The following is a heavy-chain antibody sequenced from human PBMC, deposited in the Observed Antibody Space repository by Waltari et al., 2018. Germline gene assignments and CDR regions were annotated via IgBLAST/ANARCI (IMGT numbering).Heavy chain of an antibody. CDR2: VVPEDGET. Sequence: EVQLVQSGAEVKKPGATVKISCKVSGYTFTDYYMHWVQKAPGKGLEWMGLVVPEDGETIFAEKFPGTVTITADTSTDTAYMVLSSLRSEDTAVYYCATQPPGALDAFDIWGQGTMVTVSS. CDR1: GYTFTDYY. V-gene: IGHV1-69-2*01. D-gene: IGHD7-27*01. CDR3: ATQPPGALDAFDI. J-gene: IGHJ3*02.